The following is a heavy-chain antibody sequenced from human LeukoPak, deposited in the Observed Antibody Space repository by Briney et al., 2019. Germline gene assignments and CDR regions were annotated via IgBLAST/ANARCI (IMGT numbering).Heavy chain of an antibody. V-gene: IGHV1-8*01. CDR3: ASAGITMVRGAPRNAFDI. D-gene: IGHD3-10*01. J-gene: IGHJ3*02. CDR2: MNPNSGNT. Sequence: ASVKVSCKASGYTFTSYDINWVRQATGQGLEWMGWMNPNSGNTGYAQKFQGRVTMTRNTSISTAYMELSSLRSEDTAVYYCASAGITMVRGAPRNAFDIWGQGTMVTVSS. CDR1: GYTFTSYD.